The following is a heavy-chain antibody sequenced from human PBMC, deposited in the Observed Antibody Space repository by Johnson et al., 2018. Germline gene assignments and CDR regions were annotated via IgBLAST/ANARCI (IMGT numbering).Heavy chain of an antibody. CDR3: ARVVGGSPYYYYAMDV. D-gene: IGHD1-26*01. V-gene: IGHV3-11*01. J-gene: IGHJ6*02. CDR2: IRSSGSSI. CDR1: GFIFSDYY. Sequence: QVQLVQSGGGLVKPGGSLRLSCAASGFIFSDYYMTWIRQAPGKGLEWVSHIRSSGSSIYAADSVKGRFTISRDNAKNSLYLQMNSLRVEDTAVYYCARVVGGSPYYYYAMDVWGQGTTVTVSS.